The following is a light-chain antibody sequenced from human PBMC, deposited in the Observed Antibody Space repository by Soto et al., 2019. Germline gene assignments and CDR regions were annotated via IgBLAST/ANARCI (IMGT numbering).Light chain of an antibody. V-gene: IGLV2-8*01. Sequence: QSVLTQPPSASGSPGQSVTISCTGTSIDLGRYNYVSWYQQYPGDAPRLLIYAVTQRAAGVPGRFSGSKSGNRASLTVSGLQAEDEADYYCASYAGSSNVFGTGTKVTVL. J-gene: IGLJ1*01. CDR1: SIDLGRYNY. CDR3: ASYAGSSNV. CDR2: AVT.